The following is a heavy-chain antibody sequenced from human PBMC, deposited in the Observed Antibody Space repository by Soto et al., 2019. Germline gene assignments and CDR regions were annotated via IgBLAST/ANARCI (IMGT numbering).Heavy chain of an antibody. D-gene: IGHD6-19*01. Sequence: QVQLQESGPGLVKPSQTLSLTCTVSGGSISSGGYYWSWIRQHPGKGLEWIGYIYYSGSTYYNPSLKSRVTISVYTSKNQFSLKLSSVTAADTAVYYCARGGDSSGWKYFDYWGQGTLVTVSS. CDR3: ARGGDSSGWKYFDY. CDR1: GGSISSGGYY. CDR2: IYYSGST. V-gene: IGHV4-31*03. J-gene: IGHJ4*02.